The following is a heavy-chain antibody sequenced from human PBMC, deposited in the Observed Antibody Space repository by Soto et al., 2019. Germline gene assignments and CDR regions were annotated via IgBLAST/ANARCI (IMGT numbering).Heavy chain of an antibody. CDR1: GYTFTGYS. CDR2: INAHNANT. Sequence: ASVKVSGKASGYTFTGYSTHWVRQAPGQRLEWMGWINAHNANTNYSQKLQGRVTITTDTSTSTAYMELRSLRSDDTSVYYCARALTPTDYCGQGTLVTVSA. J-gene: IGHJ4*02. V-gene: IGHV1-3*01. CDR3: ARALTPTDY. D-gene: IGHD1-20*01.